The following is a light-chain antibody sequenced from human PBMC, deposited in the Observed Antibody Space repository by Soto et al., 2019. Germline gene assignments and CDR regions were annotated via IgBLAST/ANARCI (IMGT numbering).Light chain of an antibody. CDR2: AAS. J-gene: IGKJ2*01. V-gene: IGKV1-9*01. Sequence: IQLTQSPSSLSASIGDRVTITCRASQDIASYLAWYQQKPGNVPKLLIYAASTLHSGVPSRFSGSGSGTDFTLTISSLQPEDFVTYYCQQLNVNLLFGQGTKLEIK. CDR3: QQLNVNLL. CDR1: QDIASY.